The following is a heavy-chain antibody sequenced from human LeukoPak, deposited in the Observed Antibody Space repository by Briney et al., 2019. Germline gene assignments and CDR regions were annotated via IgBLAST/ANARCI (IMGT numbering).Heavy chain of an antibody. Sequence: SETLSLTCTVSGGSIRSYNWSWIRQPPGKGLEWIGYVSETGSTNYTSSLENRVTLSLDTSKSQISLNLRSATVADTAVYYCARQDALGKFPPPYYMDVWGKGTTVIVS. CDR3: ARQDALGKFPPPYYMDV. CDR2: VSETGST. CDR1: GGSIRSYN. D-gene: IGHD1-26*01. V-gene: IGHV4-59*08. J-gene: IGHJ6*03.